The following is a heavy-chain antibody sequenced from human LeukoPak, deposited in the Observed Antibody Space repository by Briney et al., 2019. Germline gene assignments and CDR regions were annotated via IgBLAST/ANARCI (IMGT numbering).Heavy chain of an antibody. D-gene: IGHD3-22*01. V-gene: IGHV4-59*01. CDR1: GDSIRNKY. Sequence: SETLSLTCTVSGDSIRNKYWSWLRQRPGKGLEWFGFIHHSGGTNYNPSFKSRFTISVDTSKNQFSLKLTSVTAADTAVYYCARTDDYHDRSGFFLYFFDHWGPGTPVTVSP. CDR3: ARTDDYHDRSGFFLYFFDH. CDR2: IHHSGGT. J-gene: IGHJ4*02.